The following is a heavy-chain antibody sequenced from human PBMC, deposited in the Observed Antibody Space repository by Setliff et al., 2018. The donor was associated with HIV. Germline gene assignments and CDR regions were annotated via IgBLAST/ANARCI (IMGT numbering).Heavy chain of an antibody. V-gene: IGHV4-34*01. Sequence: SETLSLTCAVYGGSFSDYYWSWIRQPPGKGLEWIGEINHSGTTNYSPSLKSRVAISVEMSKNQFSLKLSSVTPADTAVYYCARVRGRYYYHYAMDVWGQGTTVTVSS. CDR2: INHSGTT. CDR1: GGSFSDYY. J-gene: IGHJ6*02. D-gene: IGHD3-10*01. CDR3: ARVRGRYYYHYAMDV.